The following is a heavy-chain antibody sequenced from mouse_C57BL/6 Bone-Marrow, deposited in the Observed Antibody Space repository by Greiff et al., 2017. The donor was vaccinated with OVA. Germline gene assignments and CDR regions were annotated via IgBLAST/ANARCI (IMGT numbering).Heavy chain of an antibody. Sequence: QVQLQQPGAELVMPGASVKLSCKASGYTFTSYWMHWVKQRPGQGLEWIGEIDPSDSYTNYNQKFKGKSTLTVDKSSSTAYMQLSSLTSEDSAVYYCARRGRAYYSNSSWDFDVWGTGTTVTVSS. V-gene: IGHV1-69*01. J-gene: IGHJ1*03. D-gene: IGHD2-5*01. CDR2: IDPSDSYT. CDR3: ARRGRAYYSNSSWDFDV. CDR1: GYTFTSYW.